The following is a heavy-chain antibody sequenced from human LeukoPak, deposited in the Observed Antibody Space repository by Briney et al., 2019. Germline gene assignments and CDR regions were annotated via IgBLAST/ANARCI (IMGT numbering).Heavy chain of an antibody. CDR2: IYYSGST. Sequence: SETLSLTCTVSGGSISSSSYYWGWIRQPPGKGLEWIGSIYYSGSTYYNPSLKSRVTISVDTSKNQFSLKLSSVTAADTAVYYCAKEGGYCSGGSCYSSYYYYGMDVWGQGTTVTVSS. D-gene: IGHD2-15*01. CDR3: AKEGGYCSGGSCYSSYYYYGMDV. CDR1: GGSISSSSYY. V-gene: IGHV4-39*07. J-gene: IGHJ6*02.